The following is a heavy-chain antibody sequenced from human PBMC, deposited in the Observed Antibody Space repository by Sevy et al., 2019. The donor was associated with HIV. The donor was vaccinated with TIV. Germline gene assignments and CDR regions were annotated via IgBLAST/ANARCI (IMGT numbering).Heavy chain of an antibody. D-gene: IGHD3-22*01. Sequence: GGSLRLSCAASGFTFNDYYMNWIRQAPGKGLEWVSYISSSGNTIYYADSVKGRLTISRDNAKNSLYLQMNSLRAEDTAVYYCARVVNYYDRGASDYWGQGTLVTVSS. CDR3: ARVVNYYDRGASDY. J-gene: IGHJ4*02. CDR1: GFTFNDYY. V-gene: IGHV3-11*01. CDR2: ISSSGNTI.